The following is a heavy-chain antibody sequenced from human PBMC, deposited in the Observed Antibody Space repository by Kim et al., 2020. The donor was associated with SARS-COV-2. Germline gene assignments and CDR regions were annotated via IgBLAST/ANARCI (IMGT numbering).Heavy chain of an antibody. CDR1: GFTFSSYG. CDR2: IWYDGSNK. D-gene: IGHD5-12*01. CDR3: ARAGAGKRWLLGYYYYYGMDV. J-gene: IGHJ6*02. Sequence: GGSLRLSCAASGFTFSSYGMHWVRQAPGKGLEWVAVIWYDGSNKYYADSVKGRFTISRDNSKNTLYLQMNSLRAEDTAVYYCARAGAGKRWLLGYYYYYGMDVWGQGTTVTVSS. V-gene: IGHV3-33*01.